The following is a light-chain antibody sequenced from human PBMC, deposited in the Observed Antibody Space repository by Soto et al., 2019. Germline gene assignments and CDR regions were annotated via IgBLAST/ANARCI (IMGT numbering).Light chain of an antibody. CDR3: QHRSNWPRVWT. V-gene: IGKV3-11*01. J-gene: IGKJ1*01. CDR2: EAS. Sequence: DIVLTQSPATLSLSPGERATLSCWASQSVSSSLAWYQQKPGQAPRLLIYEASNRATGIPGRFSGRGSGTDFTLTISSLEPEDFAVYYCQHRSNWPRVWTFGQGTKVEIK. CDR1: QSVSSS.